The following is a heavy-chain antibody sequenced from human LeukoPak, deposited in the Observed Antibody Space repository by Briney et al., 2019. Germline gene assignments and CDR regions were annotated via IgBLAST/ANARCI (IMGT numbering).Heavy chain of an antibody. Sequence: GGSLRLSCAASGFTFSSYSMNWVRQAPGKGLEWVSSISSSSSYIYYADSVKGRFTISRDNAKNSLYLQMNSLRAEDTAVYYCARDLFSSSSDGEYYFDYWGQGTLVTVPS. CDR3: ARDLFSSSSDGEYYFDY. V-gene: IGHV3-21*01. CDR2: ISSSSSYI. D-gene: IGHD6-6*01. CDR1: GFTFSSYS. J-gene: IGHJ4*02.